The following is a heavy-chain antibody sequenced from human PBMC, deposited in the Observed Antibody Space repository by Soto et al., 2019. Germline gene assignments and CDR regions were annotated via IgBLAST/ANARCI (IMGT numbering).Heavy chain of an antibody. Sequence: EVQLLESGGGLVQPGGSLRLSCAASGFTFSSYAMSWVRQAPGKGLEWVSAISGSGGSTYYADSVKGRFTISRDNSKTTLYLQMNSLRAEDTAVYYCAKAPLPAAMRRYYYYYMDVWGKGTTVTVSS. CDR2: ISGSGGST. CDR1: GFTFSSYA. CDR3: AKAPLPAAMRRYYYYYMDV. J-gene: IGHJ6*03. D-gene: IGHD2-2*01. V-gene: IGHV3-23*01.